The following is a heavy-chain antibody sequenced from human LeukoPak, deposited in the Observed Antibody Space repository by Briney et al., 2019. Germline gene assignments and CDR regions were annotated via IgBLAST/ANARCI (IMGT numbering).Heavy chain of an antibody. CDR3: ARNVESGFDI. D-gene: IGHD3-3*01. CDR1: GYSFSSNA. CDR2: INTNTGNP. V-gene: IGHV7-4-1*02. J-gene: IGHJ3*02. Sequence: ASVKVSCKASGYSFSSNAMNWVRQAPGQGLEWMGWINTNTGNPTYAQGLTGRFVFSLDTSVSTAYLQISSLKAEDTAVYYCARNVESGFDIWGQGTMVTVSS.